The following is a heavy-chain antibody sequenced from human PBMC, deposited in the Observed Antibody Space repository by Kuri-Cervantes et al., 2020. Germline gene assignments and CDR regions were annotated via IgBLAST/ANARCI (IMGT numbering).Heavy chain of an antibody. J-gene: IGHJ4*02. CDR3: TTEFKEQWLSRVY. Sequence: ETLSLTCAASGFTFSNAWMSWVRQAPGKGLEWVGRIKSKTDGGTTDYAAPVKGRFTMSRDDSKNTLYLQMDSLITEDTAVYYCTTEFKEQWLSRVYWGQGTLVTVSS. CDR2: IKSKTDGGTT. CDR1: GFTFSNAW. V-gene: IGHV3-15*01. D-gene: IGHD6-19*01.